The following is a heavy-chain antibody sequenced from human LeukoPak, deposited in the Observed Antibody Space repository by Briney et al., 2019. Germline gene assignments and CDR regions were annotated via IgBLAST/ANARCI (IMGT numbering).Heavy chain of an antibody. Sequence: GGSLSLSCAASGFTFSSYSMNWVRQTPGKGLEWVSSISSSSSYIYYADSVKGRFTISRDNAKNSLYLQMNSLRAEDTAVYYCARDGALDYGMDVWGQGTTVTVSS. V-gene: IGHV3-21*01. J-gene: IGHJ6*02. D-gene: IGHD3-16*01. CDR2: ISSSSSYI. CDR3: ARDGALDYGMDV. CDR1: GFTFSSYS.